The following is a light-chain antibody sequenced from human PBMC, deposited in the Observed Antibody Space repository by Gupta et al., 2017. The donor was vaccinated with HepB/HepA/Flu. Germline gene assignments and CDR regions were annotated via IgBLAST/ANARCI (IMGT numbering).Light chain of an antibody. CDR2: EVS. J-gene: IGLJ2*01. Sequence: QSALTQPPSASGSPGQSAPITRPGTSSDVGGYNYVSWYQQHPGKAPKLMIYEVSKRPSGVPDRFSGSKSGNTASLTVSGLQAEDEADYYCSSYAGSNNLIFGGGTKLTVL. V-gene: IGLV2-8*01. CDR1: SSDVGGYNY. CDR3: SSYAGSNNLI.